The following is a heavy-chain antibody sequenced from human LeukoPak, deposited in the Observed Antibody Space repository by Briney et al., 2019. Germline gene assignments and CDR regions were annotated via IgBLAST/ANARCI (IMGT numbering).Heavy chain of an antibody. D-gene: IGHD2-15*01. CDR1: GFNFSIHW. J-gene: IGHJ4*02. V-gene: IGHV3-7*05. CDR2: IKQDGREK. Sequence: PGGSLRLSCAASGFNFSIHWMSWVRQAPGKGLEWVANIKQDGREKYYVGSVQGRFTISRDNAKNSLYLQIDSLRAEDTAVYYCAREWCRGDSCYRIFDYWGQGTLVTVSS. CDR3: AREWCRGDSCYRIFDY.